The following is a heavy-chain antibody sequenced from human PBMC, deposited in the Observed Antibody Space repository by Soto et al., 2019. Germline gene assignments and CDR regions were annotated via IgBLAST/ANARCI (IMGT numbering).Heavy chain of an antibody. V-gene: IGHV3-48*02. Sequence: SLRLSCAASGFTFSNYNMNWVRQAPGKGLEWVSYISSSGTTIYNADSVKGRFTISRDNVKNSMYLQMNSLRDEDTTVYFCARDGATSLTTYFYGMDVWGQGTTVTVSS. D-gene: IGHD1-1*01. J-gene: IGHJ6*02. CDR1: GFTFSNYN. CDR3: ARDGATSLTTYFYGMDV. CDR2: ISSSGTTI.